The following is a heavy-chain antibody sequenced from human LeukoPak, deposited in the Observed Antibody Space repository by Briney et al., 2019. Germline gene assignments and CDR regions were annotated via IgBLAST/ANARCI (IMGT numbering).Heavy chain of an antibody. CDR1: GFTVSTNY. J-gene: IGHJ2*01. CDR2: LYSGSST. D-gene: IGHD3-3*02. CDR3: ARVGDHFHWYLDL. Sequence: GGSLRLSCAASGFTVSTNYMNWVRQAPGKGLEWVSILYSGSSTYYADSVEGRFIVSRDSSKNTLSFQMNDLRAEDTAVYYCARVGDHFHWYLDLWDRGTMVTVSS. V-gene: IGHV3-53*01.